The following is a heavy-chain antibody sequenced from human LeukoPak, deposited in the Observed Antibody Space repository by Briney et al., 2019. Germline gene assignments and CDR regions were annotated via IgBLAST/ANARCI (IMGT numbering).Heavy chain of an antibody. V-gene: IGHV4-4*02. J-gene: IGHJ4*02. Sequence: SETLSLTCAVSGGSISSSNWWSWVRQPPGKGLEWIGEIYHSGSTNYNPSLKSRVTISVDTSKNQFSLKLSSVTAADTAVYYCGSRIVGALNYWGQGTLVTVSS. D-gene: IGHD1-26*01. CDR1: GGSISSSNW. CDR3: GSRIVGALNY. CDR2: IYHSGST.